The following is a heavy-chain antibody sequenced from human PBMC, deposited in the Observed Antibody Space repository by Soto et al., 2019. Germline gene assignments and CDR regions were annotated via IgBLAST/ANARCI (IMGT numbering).Heavy chain of an antibody. CDR3: AILELGYYDFWSGYYPDYYYYYMDV. CDR2: IYYSGST. Sequence: SETLSLTCTVSGGSISSYYWSWIRQPPGKGLEWIGYIYYSGSTNYNPSLKSRVTISVDTSKNQFSLKLSSVTAADTAVYYCAILELGYYDFWSGYYPDYYYYYMDVWGKGTTVTVS. D-gene: IGHD3-3*01. J-gene: IGHJ6*03. CDR1: GGSISSYY. V-gene: IGHV4-59*01.